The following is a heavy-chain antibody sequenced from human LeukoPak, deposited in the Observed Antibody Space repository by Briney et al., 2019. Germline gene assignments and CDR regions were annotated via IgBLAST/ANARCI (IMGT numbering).Heavy chain of an antibody. J-gene: IGHJ4*02. V-gene: IGHV3-21*01. CDR2: ISSSSSYI. CDR1: GFTFSSYS. Sequence: GGSLRLSCAASGFTFSSYSMNWVRQAPGKGLEWVSSISSSSSYIYYADSGKGRFTISRDNAKNSLYLQMNSLRAEDTAVYYCATRATWWLPPFYWGQGTLVTVSS. CDR3: ATRATWWLPPFY. D-gene: IGHD5-12*01.